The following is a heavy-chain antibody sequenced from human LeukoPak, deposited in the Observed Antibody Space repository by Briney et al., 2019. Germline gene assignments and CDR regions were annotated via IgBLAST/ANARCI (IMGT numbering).Heavy chain of an antibody. J-gene: IGHJ2*01. CDR1: GFPLSNYG. Sequence: QPGGSLRLSFAASGFPLSNYGIHTVRQTPGKGLGWEAALSYGGSNKSYAESVKHRFTISRDNSRNRLYLQMHSLRAEETGVYYCAKGTYDYGSPESTGSWYFDLWGRGTLVTVSS. V-gene: IGHV3-30*18. CDR3: AKGTYDYGSPESTGSWYFDL. CDR2: LSYGGSNK. D-gene: IGHD3-10*01.